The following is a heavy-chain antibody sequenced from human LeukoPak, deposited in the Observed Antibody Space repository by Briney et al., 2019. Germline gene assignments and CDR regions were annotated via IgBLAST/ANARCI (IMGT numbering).Heavy chain of an antibody. CDR1: GFTFDDYG. CDR3: ARSLNDVVVITSGAFDT. Sequence: GGSLRLSCAASGFTFDDYGMSWVRQAPGKGLEWVSGINWNGGSTGYADSVKGRFTISRDNAKNSLYLQMNSLRAEDTALYYCARSLNDVVVITSGAFDTWGQGTMVTVSS. J-gene: IGHJ3*02. CDR2: INWNGGST. V-gene: IGHV3-20*04. D-gene: IGHD3-22*01.